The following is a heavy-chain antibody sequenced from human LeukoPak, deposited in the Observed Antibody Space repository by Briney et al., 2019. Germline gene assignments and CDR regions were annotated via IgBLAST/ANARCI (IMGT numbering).Heavy chain of an antibody. Sequence: ASETRSLTCAVYGGSFSGYYWSWIRQPPGKGLEWIGEINHSGSTNYNPSLKSRVTISVDTSKNQFSLKLSSVTAADTAVYYCARGVGATSIDYWGQGTLVTVSS. CDR3: ARGVGATSIDY. CDR1: GGSFSGYY. CDR2: INHSGST. V-gene: IGHV4-34*01. D-gene: IGHD1-26*01. J-gene: IGHJ4*02.